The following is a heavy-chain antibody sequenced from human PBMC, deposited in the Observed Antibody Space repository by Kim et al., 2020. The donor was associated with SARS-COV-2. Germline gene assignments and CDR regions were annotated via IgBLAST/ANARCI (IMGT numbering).Heavy chain of an antibody. CDR2: INTNTGNP. CDR3: SRAPAAFDI. CDR1: GYIFRIYA. V-gene: IGHV7-4-1*02. Sequence: ASVKVSCKASGYIFRIYAMNWVRPAPGQGLAWMGWINTNTGNPTYAQGSTGRFVFTLDTSVSTAFLQISSLKAEDTACYYFSRAPAAFDIWLQATIVTDS. J-gene: IGHJ3*02.